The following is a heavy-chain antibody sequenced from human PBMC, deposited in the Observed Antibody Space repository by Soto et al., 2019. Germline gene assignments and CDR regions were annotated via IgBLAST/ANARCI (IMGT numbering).Heavy chain of an antibody. CDR1: GGSISSYY. J-gene: IGHJ6*02. CDR2: IYTSGST. V-gene: IGHV4-4*07. CDR3: ARDRITMVWGVRYYGMDV. Sequence: QVQLQESGPGLVKPSETLSLTCTVSGGSISSYYWSWIRQPAGKGLEWIGRIYTSGSTNYNPSLKSRVTMSVDTSKNQFSLKLSSVTAADTAVYYCARDRITMVWGVRYYGMDVWGQGTTVTVSS. D-gene: IGHD3-10*01.